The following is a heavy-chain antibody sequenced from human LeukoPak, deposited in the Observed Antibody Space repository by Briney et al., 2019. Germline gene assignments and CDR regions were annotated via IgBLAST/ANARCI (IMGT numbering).Heavy chain of an antibody. J-gene: IGHJ4*02. D-gene: IGHD5-12*01. Sequence: GSLLLSCSASGFSFISYAVSWVRQAPGKGLEWVSAISGSGGSTYYADSVKGRFTITRNNSKNTLYLQMNSLRAEDTAVYYCAEVATNDYWGQGTLVTVSS. CDR2: ISGSGGST. V-gene: IGHV3-23*01. CDR1: GFSFISYA. CDR3: AEVATNDY.